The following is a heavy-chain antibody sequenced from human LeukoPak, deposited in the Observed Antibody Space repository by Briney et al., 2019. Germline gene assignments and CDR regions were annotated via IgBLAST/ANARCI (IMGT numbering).Heavy chain of an antibody. J-gene: IGHJ4*02. V-gene: IGHV1-18*01. CDR1: GYTFTSYG. Sequence: ASVKVSCKASGYTFTSYGISWVRQAPGQGLEWMGWISAYNGNTNYAQKLQGRVTMTTDTSTSTAYMELRSLRSDDTAVYYCARDFRIAVAGTPDYWGQGTLVTVSS. D-gene: IGHD6-19*01. CDR2: ISAYNGNT. CDR3: ARDFRIAVAGTPDY.